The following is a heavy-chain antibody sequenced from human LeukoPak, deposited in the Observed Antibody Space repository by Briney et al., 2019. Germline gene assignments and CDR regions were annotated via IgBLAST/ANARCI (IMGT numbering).Heavy chain of an antibody. CDR3: ARDPSLEGATTTAPFDY. V-gene: IGHV4-39*07. Sequence: SETLSLTCTVSGGSISSSSYYWGWIRQPPGKGLEWIGSIYYSGSTYYNPSLKSRVTISVGTSKNQFSLKLSSVTAADTAVYYCARDPSLEGATTTAPFDYWGQGTLVTVSS. J-gene: IGHJ4*02. D-gene: IGHD1-26*01. CDR1: GGSISSSSYY. CDR2: IYYSGST.